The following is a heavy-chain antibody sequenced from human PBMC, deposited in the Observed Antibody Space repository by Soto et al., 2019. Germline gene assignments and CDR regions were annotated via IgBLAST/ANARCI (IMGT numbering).Heavy chain of an antibody. CDR1: GYTFTGYY. CDR2: INPNSGGT. CDR3: TRDDVHCSGGTCYGIPMDV. J-gene: IGHJ6*03. D-gene: IGHD2-15*01. Sequence: GASVKVSCKASGYTFTGYYMHWVRQAPGQGLEWMGWINPNSGGTNYAQKFQGWATMTRDTSISTAYMELSTLGAEDTAVYYCTRDDVHCSGGTCYGIPMDVWGKGTTVTVSS. V-gene: IGHV1-2*04.